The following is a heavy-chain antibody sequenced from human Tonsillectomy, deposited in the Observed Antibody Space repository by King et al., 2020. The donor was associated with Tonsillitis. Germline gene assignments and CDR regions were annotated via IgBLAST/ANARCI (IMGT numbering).Heavy chain of an antibody. V-gene: IGHV1-18*04. D-gene: IGHD4-17*01. J-gene: IGHJ4*02. CDR3: ARDSGDSGDYAPY. Sequence: QLVQSGTEVKKPGASVKVSCKASGYTLTRYGIAWVRQAPGQGLEWMGWISADSGDTNYPQSLQGRVTMTKETSTNTAHMELRSLRSDDTAIYYCARDSGDSGDYAPYWGQGTLVIVSS. CDR2: ISADSGDT. CDR1: GYTLTRYG.